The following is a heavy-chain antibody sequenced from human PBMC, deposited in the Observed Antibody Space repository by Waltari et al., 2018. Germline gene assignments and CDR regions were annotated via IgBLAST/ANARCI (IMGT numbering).Heavy chain of an antibody. CDR2: ISSSSGAI. D-gene: IGHD2-8*01. V-gene: IGHV3-48*01. CDR3: ASDPSIGSNLYRYFDF. Sequence: EVQLVESGGGLVQPGGSLRLSCAASGLTFNSPAMNWVRQAPGKGLECVSYISSSSGAIYYADSVKGRFTISRDNAKNSLYLQMNSLRADDTAVYYCASDPSIGSNLYRYFDFWGQGTLVTVSS. J-gene: IGHJ4*02. CDR1: GLTFNSPA.